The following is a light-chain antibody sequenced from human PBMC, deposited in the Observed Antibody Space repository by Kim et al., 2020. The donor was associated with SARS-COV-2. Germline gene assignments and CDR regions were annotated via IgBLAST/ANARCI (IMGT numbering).Light chain of an antibody. V-gene: IGKV1-8*01. CDR2: AAS. CDR1: QGISSY. CDR3: QQYYSYPLT. Sequence: AIRITQSPSSLSASTGDRVTITWRASQGISSYLAWYQQKPGKAPKLLIYAASTLQSGVPSRFSGSGSGTDFTLTISCLQSEDFATYYCQQYYSYPLTFGGGTKVEI. J-gene: IGKJ4*01.